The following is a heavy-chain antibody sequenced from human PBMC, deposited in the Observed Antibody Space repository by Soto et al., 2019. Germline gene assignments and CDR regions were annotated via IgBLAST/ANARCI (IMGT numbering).Heavy chain of an antibody. CDR2: TYYSGST. V-gene: IGHV4-39*01. J-gene: IGHJ5*01. CDR3: ARQDIVLVPAARTNWFDS. CDR1: GGSISSSSYY. Sequence: PSETLSLTCTVSGGSISSSSYYWGWIRQPPGKGLEWIGSTYYSGSTYYNPSLKSRVTISVGTSKNQFSLKVSSVTAADTAVYYCARQDIVLVPAARTNWFDSWGQGTLVTVS. D-gene: IGHD2-2*01.